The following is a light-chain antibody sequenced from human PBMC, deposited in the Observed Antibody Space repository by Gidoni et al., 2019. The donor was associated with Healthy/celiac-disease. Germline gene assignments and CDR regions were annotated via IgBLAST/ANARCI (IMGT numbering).Light chain of an antibody. CDR3: QQRSNWPPEIT. V-gene: IGKV3-11*01. CDR1: QSVSSY. J-gene: IGKJ3*01. CDR2: DAS. Sequence: EIVLTQSPATLSLSPGERATLSCRASQSVSSYLAWYQPKPGQAPRLLIYDASNRATGIPARFSGSVSGTDFTLTISSLEPEDFAVYYCQQRSNWPPEITFXPXTKVDIK.